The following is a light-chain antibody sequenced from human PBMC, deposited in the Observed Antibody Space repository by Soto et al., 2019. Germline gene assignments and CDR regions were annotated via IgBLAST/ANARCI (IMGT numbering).Light chain of an antibody. J-gene: IGLJ1*01. V-gene: IGLV2-14*01. Sequence: QSVLTQPASVSGSPGQSITISCTGTSSDVGGYNYVSWYQHHPGKAPKLIIYEVSHRPSGASNHFSGYKSGNTASLTISGLQAEDEADCYCSSYTSTITPCVFXTGTKVTVL. CDR2: EVS. CDR1: SSDVGGYNY. CDR3: SSYTSTITPCV.